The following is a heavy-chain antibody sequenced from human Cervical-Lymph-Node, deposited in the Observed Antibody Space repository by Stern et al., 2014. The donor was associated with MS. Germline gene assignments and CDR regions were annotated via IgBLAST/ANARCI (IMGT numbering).Heavy chain of an antibody. CDR3: ARGDPYDSTRTYYYGMDV. CDR2: ISDYNGNT. Sequence: QVQMVQSGAEVKKPGASVKVSCKASGYTFTSYGISWVRQAPGQGLEWMGWISDYNGNTNYAQKLQGRVTMTTDTSTSTAYMELRSLRSDDTAVYYCARGDPYDSTRTYYYGMDVWGQGTTVTVSS. J-gene: IGHJ6*02. D-gene: IGHD3-22*01. CDR1: GYTFTSYG. V-gene: IGHV1-18*01.